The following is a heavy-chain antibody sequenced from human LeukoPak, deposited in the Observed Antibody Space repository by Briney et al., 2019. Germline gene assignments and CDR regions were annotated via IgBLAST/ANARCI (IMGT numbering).Heavy chain of an antibody. V-gene: IGHV1-18*01. D-gene: IGHD3-9*01. CDR1: GYTFTSYG. CDR3: ARDALRYFDWLFIPYFDY. J-gene: IGHJ4*02. CDR2: ISAYNGNT. Sequence: ASVKVSCKASGYTFTSYGISWVRQAPGQGLEWMGWISAYNGNTNYAQKLQGRVTMTTDTSTSTAYMELRSLRSDDTAVYYCARDALRYFDWLFIPYFDYWGQGTLVTVSS.